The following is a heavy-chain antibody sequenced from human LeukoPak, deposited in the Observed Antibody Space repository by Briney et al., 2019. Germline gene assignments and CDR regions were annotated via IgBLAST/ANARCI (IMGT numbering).Heavy chain of an antibody. CDR1: GFTVSSNY. CDR3: AREKIQLWSRCFDY. D-gene: IGHD5-18*01. CDR2: IYSGGST. V-gene: IGHV3-53*01. J-gene: IGHJ4*02. Sequence: PGGSLRLFCAASGFTVSSNYMSWVRQAPGKGLEWVSVIYSGGSTYYADSVKGRFTISRDNSKNTLYLQMNSLRAEDTAVYYCAREKIQLWSRCFDYWGQGTLVTVSS.